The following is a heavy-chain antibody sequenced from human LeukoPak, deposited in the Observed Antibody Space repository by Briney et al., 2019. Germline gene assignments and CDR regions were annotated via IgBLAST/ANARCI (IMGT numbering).Heavy chain of an antibody. Sequence: GGSLRLSCTASGFIFSTYAMTWVRQTPGKGLEWVSAITGSGGSKSAVNGIGGTTYYADSVKGRFAISRDDSKNALYLQMNGLRAEDTAVYYCAKDAKYCGGGICYSGGPDYWGQGTLVTVSS. CDR1: GFIFSTYA. J-gene: IGHJ4*02. CDR2: ITGSGGSKSAVNGIGGTT. D-gene: IGHD2-15*01. V-gene: IGHV3-23*01. CDR3: AKDAKYCGGGICYSGGPDY.